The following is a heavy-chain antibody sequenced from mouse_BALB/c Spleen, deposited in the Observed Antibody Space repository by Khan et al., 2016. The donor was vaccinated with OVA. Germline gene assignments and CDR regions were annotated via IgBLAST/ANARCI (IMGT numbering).Heavy chain of an antibody. CDR1: GFNIKDYY. J-gene: IGHJ3*01. CDR3: ARDGYSPWFAY. D-gene: IGHD2-3*01. V-gene: IGHV14-1*02. Sequence: VQLKQSGAELVRPGALVKLSCKASGFNIKDYYMHWVRQRPEQGLVWIGRIDPENGITIYDPNFQGRASITPDTSSNTAYLQLISLTSEDTAVYYCARDGYSPWFAYWGQGTLVTVSA. CDR2: IDPENGIT.